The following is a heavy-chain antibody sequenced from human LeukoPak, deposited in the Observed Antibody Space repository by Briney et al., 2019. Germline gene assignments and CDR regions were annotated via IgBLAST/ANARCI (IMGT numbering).Heavy chain of an antibody. V-gene: IGHV3-30*18. CDR2: ISYDGSNK. J-gene: IGHJ4*02. CDR3: AKDLSSGWKGGDY. Sequence: GRSLRLSCAASGFTFSSYGMHWVRQAPGKGLEWVAVISYDGSNKYYADSVKGRFTISRDNSKNTLYLQMNSLRAEDTAVYYCAKDLSSGWKGGDYWGQGTLVTVSS. CDR1: GFTFSSYG. D-gene: IGHD6-19*01.